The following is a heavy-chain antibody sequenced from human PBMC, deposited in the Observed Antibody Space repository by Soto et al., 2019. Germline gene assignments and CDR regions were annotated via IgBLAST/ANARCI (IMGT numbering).Heavy chain of an antibody. CDR3: ARSIVLVTALDY. CDR2: INAGNGNT. D-gene: IGHD2-21*02. CDR1: GYTFTSYA. V-gene: IGHV1-3*05. J-gene: IGHJ4*02. Sequence: QVQLVQSGAEEKKPGASVKVSCKASGYTFTSYAMHWVRQAPGQRLEWMGWINAGNGNTKYSQKFQGRVTITRDTSATTAYMELSSLRSEDTAVYYCARSIVLVTALDYWGQGTLGTVSS.